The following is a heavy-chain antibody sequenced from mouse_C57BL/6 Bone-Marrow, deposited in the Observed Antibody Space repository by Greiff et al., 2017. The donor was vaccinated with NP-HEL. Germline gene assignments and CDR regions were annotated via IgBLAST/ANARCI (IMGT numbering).Heavy chain of an antibody. D-gene: IGHD1-1*01. Sequence: EVKLMESEGGLVQPGSSMKLSCTASGFTFSDYYMAWVRQVPEKGLEWVANINYDGSSTYYLDSLKSRFIISRDNAKNILYLQMSSLKSEDTATYYCARDRGVVDYAMDYWGQGTSVTVSS. CDR3: ARDRGVVDYAMDY. CDR2: INYDGSST. J-gene: IGHJ4*01. CDR1: GFTFSDYY. V-gene: IGHV5-16*01.